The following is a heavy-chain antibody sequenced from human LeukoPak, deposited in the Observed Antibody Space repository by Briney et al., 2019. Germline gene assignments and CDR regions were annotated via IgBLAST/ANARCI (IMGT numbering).Heavy chain of an antibody. D-gene: IGHD6-6*01. Sequence: GGSLRLSCAASGFTFSSYAMHWVRQAPGKGLEWVAVIWYDGSNKYYADSVKGRFTISRDNSKNTLYLQMNSLRAEDTAVYYCAREGYSSSSPSGYYFDYWGQGTLVTVSS. CDR1: GFTFSSYA. CDR3: AREGYSSSSPSGYYFDY. CDR2: IWYDGSNK. J-gene: IGHJ4*02. V-gene: IGHV3-33*08.